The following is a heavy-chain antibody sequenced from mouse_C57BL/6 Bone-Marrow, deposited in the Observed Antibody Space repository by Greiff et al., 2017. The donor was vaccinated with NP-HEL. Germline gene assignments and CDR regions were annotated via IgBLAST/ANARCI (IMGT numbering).Heavy chain of an antibody. CDR3: ARDWDYFDY. J-gene: IGHJ2*01. CDR1: GFTFSSYA. V-gene: IGHV5-4*01. Sequence: EVKLMESGGGLVKPGGSLKLSCAASGFTFSSYAMSWVRQTPEKRLEWVATISDGGSYTYYPDNVKGRFTISRDNAMNNLYLQMSHLKSEDTAMYYCARDWDYFDYWGQGTTLTVSS. CDR2: ISDGGSYT.